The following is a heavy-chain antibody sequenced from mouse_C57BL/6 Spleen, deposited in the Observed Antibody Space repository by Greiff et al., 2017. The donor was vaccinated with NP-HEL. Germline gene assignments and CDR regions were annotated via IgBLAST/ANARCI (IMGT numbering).Heavy chain of an antibody. V-gene: IGHV1-26*01. Sequence: VQLQQSGPELVKPGASVKISCKASGYTFTDYYMNWVKQSHGKSLEWIGDINPNNGGTSYNEKFKGKATLTVDKSSSTAYMELRSLTSEDSAVYYVARSGYYGSRRYFDYWGQGTTLTVSS. D-gene: IGHD1-1*01. CDR1: GYTFTDYY. CDR2: INPNNGGT. J-gene: IGHJ2*01. CDR3: ARSGYYGSRRYFDY.